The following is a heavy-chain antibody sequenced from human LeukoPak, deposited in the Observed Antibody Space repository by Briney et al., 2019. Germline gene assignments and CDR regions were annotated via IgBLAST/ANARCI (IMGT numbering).Heavy chain of an antibody. CDR3: ARDWEGTVAYFDY. CDR2: IKQDGSEK. V-gene: IGHV3-7*01. D-gene: IGHD4-23*01. Sequence: VGSLRLSCAASGFTFSSYWMSWVREAPGKGLEWGANIKQDGSEKYYVDSVKGRFTISRDNAKNSLYLQISSLRAEDTAVYYCARDWEGTVAYFDYWGQGTLVTVSS. J-gene: IGHJ4*02. CDR1: GFTFSSYW.